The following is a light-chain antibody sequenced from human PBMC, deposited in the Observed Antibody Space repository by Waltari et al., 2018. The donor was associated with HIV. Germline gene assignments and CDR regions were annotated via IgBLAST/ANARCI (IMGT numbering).Light chain of an antibody. CDR1: SSDVGGYNY. CDR2: EVS. V-gene: IGLV2-14*01. CDR3: SSYTSSINLV. J-gene: IGLJ2*01. Sequence: QSALTQPASVSGSPGQSITISCTGTSSDVGGYNYVSWYQEHPGKAPKLMIYEVSNRFSGSKSGNTASLTISGLQAEDEADYYCSSYTSSINLVFGGGTKLTVL.